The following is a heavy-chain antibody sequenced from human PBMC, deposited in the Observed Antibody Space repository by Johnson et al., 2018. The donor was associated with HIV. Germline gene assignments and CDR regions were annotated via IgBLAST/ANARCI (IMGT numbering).Heavy chain of an antibody. J-gene: IGHJ3*02. CDR2: SRSKANSYAT. CDR3: TTDRGGSSDALDI. Sequence: VQLVESGGGVVQPGRSLRLSCAASGFTFSGSAMHWVRQASGKGLEWVGRSRSKANSYATAYAASVKGRFTISSDDSKNTLYLKMNSLKTEDTAVYYCTTDRGGSSDALDIWGQGTMVTVSS. CDR1: GFTFSGSA. V-gene: IGHV3-73*01. D-gene: IGHD3-10*01.